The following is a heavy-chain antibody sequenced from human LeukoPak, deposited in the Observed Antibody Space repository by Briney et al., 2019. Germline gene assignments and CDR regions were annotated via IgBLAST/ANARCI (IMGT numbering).Heavy chain of an antibody. CDR3: AKEYSGYDFDY. CDR2: TSGSGGDT. J-gene: IGHJ4*02. Sequence: GGSLRLSCAASGFTVSSNYMSWVRQAPGKGLEWVSATSGSGGDTYYADSVKGRFTISRDNSKNTLYLQMNSLRAEDTAVYYCAKEYSGYDFDYWGQGTLVTVSS. D-gene: IGHD5-12*01. CDR1: GFTVSSNY. V-gene: IGHV3-23*01.